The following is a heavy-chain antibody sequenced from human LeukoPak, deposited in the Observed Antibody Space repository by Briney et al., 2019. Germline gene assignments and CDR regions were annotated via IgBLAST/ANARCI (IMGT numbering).Heavy chain of an antibody. J-gene: IGHJ4*02. CDR1: GYTLTELS. Sequence: GASVNVSCKVSGYTLTELSMHWVRQAPGKGLEWMGGFDPEDGETIYAQKFQGRVTMTEDTSTDTAYMELSSLRSEDTAVYYCATGGSGSSPPFDYWGQGTLVTVSS. CDR3: ATGGSGSSPPFDY. D-gene: IGHD6-6*01. V-gene: IGHV1-24*01. CDR2: FDPEDGET.